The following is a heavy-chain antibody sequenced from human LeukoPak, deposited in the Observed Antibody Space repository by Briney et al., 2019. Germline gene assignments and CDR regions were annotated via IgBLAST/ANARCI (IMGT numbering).Heavy chain of an antibody. J-gene: IGHJ4*02. V-gene: IGHV3-74*01. D-gene: IGHD2-2*01. CDR2: INSDGSWT. CDR1: GNYW. Sequence: PGGSLRLSCAASGNYWMHWVRQVPGKGLVWVSHINSDGSWTSYADSVKGRFTISKDNAKNTVYLQMNSLRAEDTAVYYCARSPRSYARALDYWGQGTLVTVSS. CDR3: ARSPRSYARALDY.